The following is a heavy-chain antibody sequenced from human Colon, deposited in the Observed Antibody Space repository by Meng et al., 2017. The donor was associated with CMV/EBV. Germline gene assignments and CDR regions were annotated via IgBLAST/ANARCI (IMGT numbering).Heavy chain of an antibody. J-gene: IGHJ5*02. CDR3: ARRRYYDFWSGYPLDNWFDP. CDR1: GGSISSSNW. Sequence: SETLSLTCAVSGGSISSSNWWSWVRQPPGKGLEWIGEIYHSGSTNYNPSLKSRVTISVDKSKSQFSLKLSSETAADTAVYYCARRRYYDFWSGYPLDNWFDPWGQGTLVTVSS. D-gene: IGHD3-3*01. V-gene: IGHV4-4*02. CDR2: IYHSGST.